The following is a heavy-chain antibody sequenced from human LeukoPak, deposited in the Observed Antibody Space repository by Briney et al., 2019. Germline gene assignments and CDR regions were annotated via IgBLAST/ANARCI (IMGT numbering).Heavy chain of an antibody. CDR3: AREFYNWGSSDY. Sequence: GGSLRLSCAASGFTFSSYAMSWVRQAPGKGLEWVAVIWYDGSNKYYAESVKGRFTISRDNSKNTLYLQMNSLRAEDTAVYYCAREFYNWGSSDYWGQGTLVTVSS. CDR2: IWYDGSNK. CDR1: GFTFSSYA. D-gene: IGHD3-16*01. J-gene: IGHJ4*02. V-gene: IGHV3-33*08.